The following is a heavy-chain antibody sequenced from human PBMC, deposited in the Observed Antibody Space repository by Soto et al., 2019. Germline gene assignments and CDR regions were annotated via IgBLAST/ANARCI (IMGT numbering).Heavy chain of an antibody. J-gene: IGHJ4*02. CDR3: ALSIVVVTALDY. V-gene: IGHV1-3*05. D-gene: IGHD2-21*02. CDR2: INAGNGNT. CDR1: GYTFTSYA. Sequence: QVQLVQSGAEEKKPGASVKVSCKASGYTFTSYAMHWVRQAPGQSLEWMGWINAGNGNTKYSQKFQGRVTITRDTCASTASMELSSLRHEDTAVYDCALSIVVVTALDYWGQGTLVTVYS.